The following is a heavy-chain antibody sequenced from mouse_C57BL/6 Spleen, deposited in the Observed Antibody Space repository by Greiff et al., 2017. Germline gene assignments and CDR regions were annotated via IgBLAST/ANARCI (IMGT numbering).Heavy chain of an antibody. J-gene: IGHJ3*01. CDR3: AIITTVVGRPFFAY. Sequence: EVQLQESGPGLVKPSQSLSLTCSVTGYSITSGYYWNWIRQFPGNKLEWMGYISYDGSNNYNPSLKNRISITRDTSKNQFFLKLNSVTTEDTATYYCAIITTVVGRPFFAYWGQGTLVTVSA. CDR1: GYSITSGYY. V-gene: IGHV3-6*01. CDR2: ISYDGSN. D-gene: IGHD1-1*01.